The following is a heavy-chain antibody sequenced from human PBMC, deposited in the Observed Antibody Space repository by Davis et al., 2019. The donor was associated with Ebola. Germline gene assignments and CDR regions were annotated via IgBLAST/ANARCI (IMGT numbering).Heavy chain of an antibody. CDR3: ARASVVIPAARFDY. Sequence: GESLKISCGASGFNFSNDDMHWVRQAPGKGLEWVAFISYDGGNKYYADSVKGRFTISRDNSKNTLFLQMNSLRAEDTAVFYCARASVVIPAARFDYWGQGTLVTVSS. J-gene: IGHJ4*02. V-gene: IGHV3-30-3*01. D-gene: IGHD2-2*01. CDR1: GFNFSNDD. CDR2: ISYDGGNK.